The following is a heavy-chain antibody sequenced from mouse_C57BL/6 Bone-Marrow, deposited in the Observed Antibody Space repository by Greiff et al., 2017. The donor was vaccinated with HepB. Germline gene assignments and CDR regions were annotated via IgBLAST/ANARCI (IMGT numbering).Heavy chain of an antibody. V-gene: IGHV1-39*01. J-gene: IGHJ1*03. CDR1: GYSFTDYN. CDR2: INPNYGTT. CDR3: ARKGVGYDYAEDWYFDV. Sequence: VQLQQSGPELVKPGASVKISCKASGYSFTDYNMNWVKQSNGKSLEWIGVINPNYGTTSYNQKFKGKATLTVDQSSSTAYMQLNSLTSEDSAVYYCARKGVGYDYAEDWYFDVWGTGTTVTVSS. D-gene: IGHD2-4*01.